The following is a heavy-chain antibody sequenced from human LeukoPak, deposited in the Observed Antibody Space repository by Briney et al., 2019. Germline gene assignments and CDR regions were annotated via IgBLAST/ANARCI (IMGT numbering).Heavy chain of an antibody. V-gene: IGHV4-34*01. D-gene: IGHD5-24*01. CDR1: GGSFSGYY. J-gene: IGHJ5*02. CDR3: ARAPEMETWFDP. CDR2: INHSGST. Sequence: SETLSLTCAVYGGSFSGYYWRWIRQPPGKGLEWIGEINHSGSTNDNPSLESRITTTVDTTKSQFPLKLSSVTAAGTAVYCCARAPEMETWFDPWGQGTLVTVSS.